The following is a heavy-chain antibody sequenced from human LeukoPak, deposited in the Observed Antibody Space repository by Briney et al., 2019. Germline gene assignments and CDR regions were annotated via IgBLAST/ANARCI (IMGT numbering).Heavy chain of an antibody. CDR3: ARSLIQYGSDSAWPIHFDF. V-gene: IGHV4-59*08. CDR2: ISYNGSP. J-gene: IGHJ4*02. CDR1: SGAINSHY. D-gene: IGHD4-17*01. Sequence: SETLSLTCTVSSGAINSHYWNWIRQPPGKGLEWIGYISYNGSPNYNPSLKSRVSISADTSNNQFSLKLTSVTAADTALYYCARSLIQYGSDSAWPIHFDFWGQGTLVTVSS.